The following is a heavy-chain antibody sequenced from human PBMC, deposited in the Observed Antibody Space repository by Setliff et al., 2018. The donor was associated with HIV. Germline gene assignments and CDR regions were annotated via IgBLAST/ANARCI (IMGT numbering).Heavy chain of an antibody. D-gene: IGHD3-16*01. V-gene: IGHV4-38-2*01. CDR1: AYSISSGYY. CDR3: ARGLSVYSYANIYYSHGMDV. J-gene: IGHJ6*02. CDR2: IYHTGST. Sequence: SETLSLTCAVSAYSISSGYYWGWIRQPPGKGLEWIGSIYHTGSTYYNPSLKSRVTISIDTSKNQFSLRLSSVTAADTATYYCARGLSVYSYANIYYSHGMDVWGQGTTVTVSS.